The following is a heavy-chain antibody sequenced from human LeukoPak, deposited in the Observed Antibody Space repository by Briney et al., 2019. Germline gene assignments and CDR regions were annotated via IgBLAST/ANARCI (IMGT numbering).Heavy chain of an antibody. CDR3: ARGMRFGELLPSEFFDY. CDR1: GGSFSGYY. J-gene: IGHJ4*02. D-gene: IGHD3-10*01. V-gene: IGHV4-34*01. Sequence: PSETLSLTCAVYGGSFSGYYWSWIRQPPGKGLEWIGEINHSGSTNYNPSLKSRATISVDTSKNQFSLKLSSVTAADTAVYYCARGMRFGELLPSEFFDYWGQGTLVTVSS. CDR2: INHSGST.